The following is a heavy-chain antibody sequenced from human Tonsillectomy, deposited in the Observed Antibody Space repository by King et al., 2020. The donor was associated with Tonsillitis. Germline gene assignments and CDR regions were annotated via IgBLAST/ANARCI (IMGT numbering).Heavy chain of an antibody. Sequence: VQLVESGGGLVKPGGSLRLSCAASGFTFSDYYMTWIRQVPGKGPEWVSYITRDRSTNYADPVRGRFTISRDNSKSSLYLQMNSLRAEDTAVYYCTRGYHGGKAYWGQGTLVTVSS. CDR1: GFTFSDYY. V-gene: IGHV3-11*05. CDR3: TRGYHGGKAY. D-gene: IGHD4-23*01. J-gene: IGHJ4*02. CDR2: ITRDRST.